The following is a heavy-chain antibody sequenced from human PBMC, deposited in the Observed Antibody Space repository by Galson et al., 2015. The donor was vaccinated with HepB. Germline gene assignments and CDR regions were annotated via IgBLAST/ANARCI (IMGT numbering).Heavy chain of an antibody. J-gene: IGHJ4*02. CDR1: GFTFSSYA. CDR3: AKGSTFGYCSSTSCYFDY. D-gene: IGHD2-2*03. Sequence: SLRLSCAASGFTFSSYAMSWVRQAPGKGLEWVSAISGSGGSTYYADSVKGRFTISRDNSKNTLYLQMNSLRAEDTAVYYCAKGSTFGYCSSTSCYFDYWGQGTLVTVSS. CDR2: ISGSGGST. V-gene: IGHV3-23*01.